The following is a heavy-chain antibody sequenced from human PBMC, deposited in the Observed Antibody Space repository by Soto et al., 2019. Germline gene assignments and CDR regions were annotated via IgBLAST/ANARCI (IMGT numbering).Heavy chain of an antibody. D-gene: IGHD5-18*01. CDR1: GGSISSSSYY. V-gene: IGHV4-39*01. CDR2: IYYSGST. CDR3: ARHRGYSYGGPSDY. J-gene: IGHJ4*02. Sequence: QLQLQESGPGLVKPSETLSLTCTVSGGSISSSSYYWGWIRQPPGKGLEWIGSIYYSGSTYYNPSLKSRVTISVDTSKNQFSLKLSSVTAADTAVYYCARHRGYSYGGPSDYWGQGTLVTVSS.